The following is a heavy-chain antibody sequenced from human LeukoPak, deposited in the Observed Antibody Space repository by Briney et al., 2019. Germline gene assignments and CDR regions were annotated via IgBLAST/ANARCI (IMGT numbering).Heavy chain of an antibody. CDR3: ARAYYGSGTSHFDS. CDR2: ISSSSSYI. V-gene: IGHV3-21*01. Sequence: GGSLRLSCAASGFSFSIYSMNWVRQAPGRGLEWVSSISSSSSYIYYADSVKGRFTISRDNAKNSLYLQMDSLRAEDTAVYYCARAYYGSGTSHFDSWGQGTLVTVSS. CDR1: GFSFSIYS. J-gene: IGHJ4*02. D-gene: IGHD3-10*01.